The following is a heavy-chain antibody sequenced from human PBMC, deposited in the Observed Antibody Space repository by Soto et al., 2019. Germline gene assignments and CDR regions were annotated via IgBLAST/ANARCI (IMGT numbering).Heavy chain of an antibody. V-gene: IGHV4-59*01. J-gene: IGHJ6*03. CDR2: IYYSGST. D-gene: IGHD3-10*01. CDR1: GGSISSYY. Sequence: LSLTCTVSGGSISSYYWSWIRQPPGKGLEWIGYIYYSGSTNYNPSLKSRVTISVDTSKNQFSLKLSSVTAADTAVYYCARGRGSGSYYPPEYRFYYMDVWGKGTTVTVSS. CDR3: ARGRGSGSYYPPEYRFYYMDV.